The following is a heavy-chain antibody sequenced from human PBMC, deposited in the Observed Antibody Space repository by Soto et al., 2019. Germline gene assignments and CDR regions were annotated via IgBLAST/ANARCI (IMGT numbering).Heavy chain of an antibody. Sequence: EVQLLESGGGWLQPGGSLRLSCAASGFTFSSYAMNWVRQAPGKGLEWVSGITGSGAGSYYSDSVTGRFPISRDNSKNTLYLQMNSLRAEDTAVYYCAKAYSNSWPNDWFDPWGQGTLVTVSS. D-gene: IGHD6-13*01. J-gene: IGHJ5*02. CDR2: ITGSGAGS. CDR1: GFTFSSYA. V-gene: IGHV3-23*01. CDR3: AKAYSNSWPNDWFDP.